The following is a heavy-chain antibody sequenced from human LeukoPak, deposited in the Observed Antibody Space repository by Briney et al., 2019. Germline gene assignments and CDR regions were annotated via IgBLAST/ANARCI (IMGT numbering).Heavy chain of an antibody. D-gene: IGHD5-24*01. Sequence: ASVKVSCKASGYTFTMYYIHWVRQAPGQGLEWMGMINPSDGGTTYAQKFQGRVTITADKSTSTAYMELSSLRSEDTAVYYCARAGDGYNLNRYYYYGMDVWGQGTTVTVSS. CDR3: ARAGDGYNLNRYYYYGMDV. V-gene: IGHV1-46*01. J-gene: IGHJ6*02. CDR2: INPSDGGT. CDR1: GYTFTMYY.